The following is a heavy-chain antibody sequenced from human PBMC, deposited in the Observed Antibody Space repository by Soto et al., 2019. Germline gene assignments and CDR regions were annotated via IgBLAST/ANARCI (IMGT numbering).Heavy chain of an antibody. D-gene: IGHD4-17*01. J-gene: IGHJ5*02. Sequence: PSETLSLTCTVSGGSISSYYWSWIRQPPGKGLEWIGYIYYSGSTNYNPSLKSRVTISVDRSKNQFSLKLSSVTAADTAVYYCARGHGDYHINWFDTWGQGTLVTV. V-gene: IGHV4-59*12. CDR2: IYYSGST. CDR1: GGSISSYY. CDR3: ARGHGDYHINWFDT.